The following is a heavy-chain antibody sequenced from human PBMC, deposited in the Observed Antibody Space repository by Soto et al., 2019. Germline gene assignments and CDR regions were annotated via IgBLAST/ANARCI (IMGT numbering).Heavy chain of an antibody. CDR2: LDQSGGT. CDR1: GDSLRGQS. J-gene: IGHJ4*02. Sequence: SETLSLTCAVVGDSLRGQSWNWIRQSPGKGLEWIGELDQSGGTNYNPSLKSRAIISDDTSKNQFSLTLTSVTAADTAVYYCARTTGRHLDFWGQGILVTVSS. CDR3: ARTTGRHLDF. D-gene: IGHD4-4*01. V-gene: IGHV4-34*01.